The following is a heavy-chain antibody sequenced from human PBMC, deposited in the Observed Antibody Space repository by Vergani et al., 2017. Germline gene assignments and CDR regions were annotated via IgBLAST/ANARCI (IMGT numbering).Heavy chain of an antibody. V-gene: IGHV3-74*01. D-gene: IGHD1-26*01. CDR2: INSDGDST. CDR1: GFTFSNYW. Sequence: VQLVESGGGLVPPGGSLRLSCTASGFTFSNYWMQWVRQAPGKGLMWVSRINSDGDSTSYADSVKGRFTISRDNAKNTLYLQMDGLRAEDTAVYYCARDRWELLDYFYYMDVWGKGTTVTVSS. J-gene: IGHJ6*03. CDR3: ARDRWELLDYFYYMDV.